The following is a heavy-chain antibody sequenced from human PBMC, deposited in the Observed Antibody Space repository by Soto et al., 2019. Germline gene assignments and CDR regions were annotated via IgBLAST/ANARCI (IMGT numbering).Heavy chain of an antibody. D-gene: IGHD3-3*01. J-gene: IGHJ6*02. V-gene: IGHV3-30*18. Sequence: GGSLRLSCAASGLTFSGHWMTWVRQAPGKGLEWVAVVSYDGTNKYYTDSVKGRFITSRDNSKNVLYLEMSSLRVEDSAIYYCAKDLGRFTIFGVANFGMDVWGQGATVTVSS. CDR2: VSYDGTNK. CDR3: AKDLGRFTIFGVANFGMDV. CDR1: GLTFSGHW.